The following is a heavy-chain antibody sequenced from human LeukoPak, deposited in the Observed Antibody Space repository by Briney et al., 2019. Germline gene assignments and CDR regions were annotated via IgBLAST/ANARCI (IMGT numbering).Heavy chain of an antibody. Sequence: ASVKVSCKASAYTFTGYYMHWVRQAPGQGLEWMGWINPNSGGTNYAQKFQGRVTMTRDTSISTAYMELSRLRSDDTAVYYCARAVTLRFLEWLSNYNWFDPWGQGTLVTVSS. CDR3: ARAVTLRFLEWLSNYNWFDP. CDR1: AYTFTGYY. D-gene: IGHD3-3*01. CDR2: INPNSGGT. V-gene: IGHV1-2*02. J-gene: IGHJ5*02.